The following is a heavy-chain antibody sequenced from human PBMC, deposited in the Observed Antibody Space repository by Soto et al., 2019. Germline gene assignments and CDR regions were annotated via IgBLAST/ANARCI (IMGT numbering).Heavy chain of an antibody. J-gene: IGHJ3*02. CDR3: AKGGSFDI. CDR2: VSVSGGNT. Sequence: GGSLRLSCAASGFTFSNYAMNWVRQAPGKGLEWVSGVSVSGGNTYLADSVKGRFTISRDNSKNTLYLQMNSLRAEDTAVYYCAKGGSFDIWGQGTMVTVSS. V-gene: IGHV3-23*01. CDR1: GFTFSNYA. D-gene: IGHD3-16*01.